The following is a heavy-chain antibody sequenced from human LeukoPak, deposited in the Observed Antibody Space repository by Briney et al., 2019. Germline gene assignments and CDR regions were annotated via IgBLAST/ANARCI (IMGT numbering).Heavy chain of an antibody. CDR2: ISGSGGST. V-gene: IGHV3-23*01. Sequence: PGGSLRLSCAASGFTFSSYAMHWVRQVPGKGLEWVSAISGSGGSTYYADSVKGRFTISRDNSKNTLYLQMNSLRAEDTAVYYCAKSFRGRHYYYGMDVWGQGTTVTVSS. CDR3: AKSFRGRHYYYGMDV. J-gene: IGHJ6*02. CDR1: GFTFSSYA.